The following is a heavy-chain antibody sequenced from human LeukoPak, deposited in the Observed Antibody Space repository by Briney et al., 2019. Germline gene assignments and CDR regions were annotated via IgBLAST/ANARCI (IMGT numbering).Heavy chain of an antibody. CDR2: ISYDGNNE. Sequence: GGSLRLSCEASGFTFSSHGIHWVRQAPGKGLEWVAVISYDGNNEYYADSVKGRFTISRDNSKNTLYLQMNSLRAEDTAVYYCAKKGGVVPAATLSGFDPWGQGTLVTVSS. CDR1: GFTFSSHG. J-gene: IGHJ5*02. D-gene: IGHD2-2*01. V-gene: IGHV3-30*18. CDR3: AKKGGVVPAATLSGFDP.